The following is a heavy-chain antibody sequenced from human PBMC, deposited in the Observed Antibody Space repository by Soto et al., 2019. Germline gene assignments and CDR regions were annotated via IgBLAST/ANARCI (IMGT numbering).Heavy chain of an antibody. V-gene: IGHV4-59*08. D-gene: IGHD2-15*01. CDR1: GGSISSYY. CDR2: IYYSGST. CDR3: ASLGCSGGSCYWYFDL. J-gene: IGHJ2*01. Sequence: QVQLQESGPGLVKPSETLSLTCTVSGGSISSYYWSWIRQPPGKGLEWIGYIYYSGSTNYNPSLKRRVTTSVDTSKNQFSLKMSSVTAADTAVYYCASLGCSGGSCYWYFDLWGRGTLVTVSS.